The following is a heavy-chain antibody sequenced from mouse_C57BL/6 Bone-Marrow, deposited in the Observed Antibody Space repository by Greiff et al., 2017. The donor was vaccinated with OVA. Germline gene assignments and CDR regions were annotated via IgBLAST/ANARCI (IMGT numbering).Heavy chain of an antibody. CDR2: IYPGSGRT. J-gene: IGHJ4*01. CDR1: GYTFTSYW. D-gene: IGHD1-1*01. V-gene: IGHV1-55*01. Sequence: VQLQQPGAELVKPGASVKMSCKASGYTFTSYWITWVKQRPGQGLEWIGDIYPGSGRTNYNEKFKSKATLTVDTSSSTAYMQLSSLTSEDSAVYYCARAWVTTVEGDCAMDDWGQGTSVTVSS. CDR3: ARAWVTTVEGDCAMDD.